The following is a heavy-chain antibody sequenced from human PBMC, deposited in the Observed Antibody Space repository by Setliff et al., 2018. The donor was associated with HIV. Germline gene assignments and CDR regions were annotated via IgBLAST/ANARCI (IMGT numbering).Heavy chain of an antibody. D-gene: IGHD4-17*01. V-gene: IGHV5-51*01. Sequence: GESLTISCTGSGFNFNTDWIVWVRQIPGKGLEWMGSIFPGDSDTRYSPSFQDQVTISVDKSISTAYLQWRSLKASDTAFYYCASLRGDYVGQYYYYMDIWGKGTTVTSP. CDR2: IFPGDSDT. CDR1: GFNFNTDW. J-gene: IGHJ6*03. CDR3: ASLRGDYVGQYYYYMDI.